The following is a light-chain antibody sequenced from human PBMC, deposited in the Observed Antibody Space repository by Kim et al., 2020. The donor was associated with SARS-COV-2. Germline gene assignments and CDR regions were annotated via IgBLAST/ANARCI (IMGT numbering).Light chain of an antibody. CDR1: TSNIGTNY. J-gene: IGLJ2*01. Sequence: GQRGTISCSGSTSNIGTNYVFWYQQLPGAAPKLLIYRNTQRPSGVPDRFSGSKSGSSASLVISGLRSEDGADYYCAGWDDKLSSVVFGGGTQLTVL. CDR2: RNT. V-gene: IGLV1-47*01. CDR3: AGWDDKLSSVV.